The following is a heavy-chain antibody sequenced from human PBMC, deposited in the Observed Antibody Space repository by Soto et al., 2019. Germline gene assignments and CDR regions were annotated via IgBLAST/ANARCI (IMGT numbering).Heavy chain of an antibody. CDR2: IIPIFGTA. Sequence: SVKVSCKASGGTFSSYAISWVRQAPGQGLEWMGGIIPIFGTANYAQKFQGRVTTTADESTSTAYMELSSLRSEDTAVYYCASSPPPYYDILTGYYCLYWGQGTLVTV. CDR3: ASSPPPYYDILTGYYCLY. J-gene: IGHJ4*02. V-gene: IGHV1-69*13. CDR1: GGTFSSYA. D-gene: IGHD3-9*01.